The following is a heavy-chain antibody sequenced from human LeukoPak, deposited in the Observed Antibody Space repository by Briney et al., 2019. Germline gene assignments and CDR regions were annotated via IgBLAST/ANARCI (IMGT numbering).Heavy chain of an antibody. CDR2: FDPEDGET. D-gene: IGHD6-19*01. J-gene: IGHJ4*02. CDR3: ATPSSAQPYYFDY. CDR1: GYTLTELS. Sequence: APVKVSCKVSGYTLTELSMHWVRQAPGKGLEWMGGFDPEDGETIYAQKFQGRVTMTEDTSTDTAYMELSSLRSEDTAVYYCATPSSAQPYYFDYWGQGTLVTVSS. V-gene: IGHV1-24*01.